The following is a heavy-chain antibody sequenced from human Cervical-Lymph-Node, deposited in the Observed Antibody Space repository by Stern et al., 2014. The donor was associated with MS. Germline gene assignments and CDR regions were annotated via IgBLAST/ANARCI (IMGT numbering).Heavy chain of an antibody. D-gene: IGHD5-18*01. V-gene: IGHV4-4*02. CDR3: AISGYSLHTFDY. CDR1: GGSISSSNW. J-gene: IGHJ4*02. CDR2: IYHTGST. Sequence: QVQLQESGPGLVKPSGTLSLTCAVSGGSISSSNWWSWVRQSPGKGLESIGEIYHTGSTSYNPSLKSRVTMSVDKSKNQFSLTLSSVTAADTAVYYCAISGYSLHTFDYWGQGTLVIVSS.